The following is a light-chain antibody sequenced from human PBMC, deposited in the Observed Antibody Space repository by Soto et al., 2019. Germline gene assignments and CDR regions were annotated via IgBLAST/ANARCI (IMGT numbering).Light chain of an antibody. CDR1: QNINNY. V-gene: IGKV1-39*01. CDR3: QQTYNTPQP. Sequence: DIQMTQSPSSLSASIGDKVTLTCRASQNINNYLHWYQLKPGKAPKLLIYGASGLQSGVPSRFSGSGSGTHFTLTISSLQPEDFATYFCQQTYNTPQPCGGGTKVDIK. J-gene: IGKJ4*01. CDR2: GAS.